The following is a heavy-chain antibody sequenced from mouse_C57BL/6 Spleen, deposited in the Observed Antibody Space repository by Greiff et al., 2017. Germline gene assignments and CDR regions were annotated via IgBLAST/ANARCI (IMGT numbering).Heavy chain of an antibody. CDR3: ARGYYSTLYYAMDY. CDR2: IYPGGGYT. Sequence: VQLQQSGAELVRPGTSVKMSCKASGYTFTNYWIGWAKQRPGHGLEWIGDIYPGGGYTNYNEKFKGKATLTADKSSSTAYMQFSSLTSEDSAIYYCARGYYSTLYYAMDYWGQGTSVTVSS. V-gene: IGHV1-63*01. D-gene: IGHD2-5*01. J-gene: IGHJ4*01. CDR1: GYTFTNYW.